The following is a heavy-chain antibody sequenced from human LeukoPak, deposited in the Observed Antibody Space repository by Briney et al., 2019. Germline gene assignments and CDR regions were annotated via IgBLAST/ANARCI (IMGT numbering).Heavy chain of an antibody. V-gene: IGHV4-59*08. CDR3: AAGATNYYYGMDV. J-gene: IGHJ6*02. CDR2: IYYSVST. Sequence: SETLSLTCTVSGGSTSSYYWSWIRQPPGKGLEWIGYIYYSVSTNYNPSLKSRVTISVDTSKNQFSLKLSSVTAADTAVYYCAAGATNYYYGMDVWGQGTTVTVSS. D-gene: IGHD1-26*01. CDR1: GGSTSSYY.